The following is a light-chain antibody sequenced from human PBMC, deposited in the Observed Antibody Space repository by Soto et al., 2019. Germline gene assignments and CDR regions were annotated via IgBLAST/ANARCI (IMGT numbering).Light chain of an antibody. CDR1: SSDVGGYNY. CDR3: CSYAGSYTYV. Sequence: QSVLTQPRSVSWSPGQSVTISCTGTSSDVGGYNYVSWYQQHPGKATKLMIYDVSKRPSGVPDRFSGSKSGNTASLTISGLQAEDEADYYCCSYAGSYTYVFGTGTKVTVL. J-gene: IGLJ1*01. V-gene: IGLV2-11*01. CDR2: DVS.